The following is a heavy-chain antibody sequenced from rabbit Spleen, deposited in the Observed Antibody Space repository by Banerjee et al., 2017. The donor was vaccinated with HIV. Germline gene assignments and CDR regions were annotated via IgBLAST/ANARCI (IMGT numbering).Heavy chain of an antibody. J-gene: IGHJ4*01. V-gene: IGHV1S45*01. CDR1: GLDLSSSYW. CDR2: IDVSKSGST. Sequence: QEQLEESGGDLVKPGASLTLTCKASGLDLSSSYWICWVRQAPGKGLEWIACIDVSKSGSTYYVSWAKGRFTISKTSSTTVTLQMTSLTAADTATYFCARDSAGSYYPVLWGQGTLVTVS. D-gene: IGHD8-1*01. CDR3: ARDSAGSYYPVL.